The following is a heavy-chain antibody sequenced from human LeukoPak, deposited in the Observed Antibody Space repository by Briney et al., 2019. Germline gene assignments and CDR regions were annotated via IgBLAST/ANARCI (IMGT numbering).Heavy chain of an antibody. J-gene: IGHJ4*02. CDR3: AKGKGGTSFNYCFDY. CDR1: GFGFGAYA. Sequence: GGSLRLSCAASGFGFGAYAMIWVRQAPGKGLEWVSLIHNDAATTYYADSVRGRFTVSRDNTKNTLYLEMNSLRAEDTAVYYCAKGKGGTSFNYCFDYWGQGTPVSVSS. D-gene: IGHD2/OR15-2a*01. CDR2: IHNDAATT. V-gene: IGHV3-23*03.